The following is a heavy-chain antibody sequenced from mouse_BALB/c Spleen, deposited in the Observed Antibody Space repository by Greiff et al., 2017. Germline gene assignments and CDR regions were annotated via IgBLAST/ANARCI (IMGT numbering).Heavy chain of an antibody. CDR1: GYTFTSYY. J-gene: IGHJ4*01. Sequence: VQLQQSGAELVKPGASVKLSCKASGYTFTSYYIYWVKQRPGQGLEWIGEINPSNGGTNFNEKFKSKATLTVDKSSNTAYMQLSSLTSEDSAVYYCTKSESHYYRNGRAMDYWGQGTSVTVSS. D-gene: IGHD2-14*01. CDR2: INPSNGGT. V-gene: IGHV1S16*01. CDR3: TKSESHYYRNGRAMDY.